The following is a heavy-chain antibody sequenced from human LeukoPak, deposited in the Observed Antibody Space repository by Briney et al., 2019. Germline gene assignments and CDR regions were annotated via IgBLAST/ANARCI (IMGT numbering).Heavy chain of an antibody. D-gene: IGHD3-22*01. V-gene: IGHV4-4*07. CDR2: IYTSGST. Sequence: SETLSLTCTASGGSISSYYWSWIRQPAGKGLEWIGRIYTSGSTNYNPSLKSRVTMSVDTSKNQFSLKLSSVTAADTAVYYCARGEYYYDSSGTHFFDYWGQGTLVTVSS. CDR1: GGSISSYY. J-gene: IGHJ4*02. CDR3: ARGEYYYDSSGTHFFDY.